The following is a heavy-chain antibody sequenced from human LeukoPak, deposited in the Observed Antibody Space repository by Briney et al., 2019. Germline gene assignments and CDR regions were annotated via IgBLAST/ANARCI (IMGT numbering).Heavy chain of an antibody. J-gene: IGHJ6*03. CDR2: IYYSGST. D-gene: IGHD6-19*01. Sequence: SETLSLTCTVSGGSISNYWSWIRQPPGKGLEWIGYIYYSGSTNYNPSLKSRVTISVDTSKNQFSLKLSSVTAADTAVYYCARGPYSSGWYTSPYYYYYYMDVRGKGTTVTVSS. CDR3: ARGPYSSGWYTSPYYYYYYMDV. CDR1: GGSISNY. V-gene: IGHV4-59*01.